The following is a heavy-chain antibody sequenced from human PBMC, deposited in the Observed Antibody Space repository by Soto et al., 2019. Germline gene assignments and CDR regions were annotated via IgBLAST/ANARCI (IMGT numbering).Heavy chain of an antibody. J-gene: IGHJ4*02. CDR3: ASAAVTGTAGLDF. Sequence: ASVKVSCKASGYTFSGFYMHWVRQAPGQGLEWMGWINPNRGGTKSAEKFQGRVTMTRDTSISTAYMELSRLTSDDTAVYYCASAAVTGTAGLDFWGQGIQVSV. V-gene: IGHV1-2*02. D-gene: IGHD6-19*01. CDR2: INPNRGGT. CDR1: GYTFSGFY.